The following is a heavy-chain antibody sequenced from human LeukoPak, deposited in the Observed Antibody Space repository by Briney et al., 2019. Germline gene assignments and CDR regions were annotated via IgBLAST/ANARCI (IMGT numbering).Heavy chain of an antibody. CDR1: GYSFTSYW. D-gene: IGHD3-16*02. J-gene: IGHJ4*02. CDR3: ARGTYYDYVWGSYRPYYFDY. Sequence: GESLKISCKGSGYSFTSYWIGWVRQMPGKGLEWMGIIYPGDSDTRYSPSFQGQVTISADKSISTAYLQWSSLKASDTAMYYCARGTYYDYVWGSYRPYYFDYWGQGTLVTVSS. CDR2: IYPGDSDT. V-gene: IGHV5-51*01.